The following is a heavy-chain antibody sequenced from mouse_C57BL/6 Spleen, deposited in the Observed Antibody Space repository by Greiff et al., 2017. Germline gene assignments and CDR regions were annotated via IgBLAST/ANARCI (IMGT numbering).Heavy chain of an antibody. Sequence: EVQLQQSGAELVKPGASVKLSCTASGFNIKDYYMHWVKQRTEQGLEWIVRIDPEDGDTKYAPKFQGKATITADTSSNTAYLQLSSLTSEDTAVYYCARSYFDYFDYWGQGTTLTVSS. V-gene: IGHV14-2*01. CDR1: GFNIKDYY. J-gene: IGHJ2*01. CDR3: ARSYFDYFDY. CDR2: IDPEDGDT. D-gene: IGHD2-10*01.